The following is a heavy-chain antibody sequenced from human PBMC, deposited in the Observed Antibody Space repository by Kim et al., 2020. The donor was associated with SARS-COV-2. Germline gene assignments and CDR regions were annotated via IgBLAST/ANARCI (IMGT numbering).Heavy chain of an antibody. V-gene: IGHV3-21*01. J-gene: IGHJ4*02. D-gene: IGHD6-13*01. Sequence: GGSLRLSCAASGFTFSSYSMNWVRQAPGKGLEWVSSISSSSSYIYYADSVKGRFTISRDNAKNSLYLQMNSLRAEDTAVYYCARDRGYSSSWYGGGFDYWGQGTLVTVSS. CDR2: ISSSSSYI. CDR1: GFTFSSYS. CDR3: ARDRGYSSSWYGGGFDY.